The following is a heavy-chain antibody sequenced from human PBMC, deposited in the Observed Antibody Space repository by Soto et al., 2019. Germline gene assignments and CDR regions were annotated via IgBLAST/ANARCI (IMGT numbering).Heavy chain of an antibody. CDR1: GFTFSSYA. Sequence: EVQLLESGGGLVQPGGSLKLSCAASGFTFSSYAMSWVRQAPGKGLVWVSAISGSGGSTYYADSVKGRFTISRDNSKNTLYLQMNSLRAEDTAVYYCAKLPAAIEFQWYDYWRQGTLITVSS. CDR3: AKLPAAIEFQWYDY. CDR2: ISGSGGST. J-gene: IGHJ4*02. V-gene: IGHV3-23*01. D-gene: IGHD2-2*02.